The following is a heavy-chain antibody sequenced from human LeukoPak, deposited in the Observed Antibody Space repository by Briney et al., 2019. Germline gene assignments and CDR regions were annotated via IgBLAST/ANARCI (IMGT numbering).Heavy chain of an antibody. Sequence: SETLSLTCAVYGGSFSGYYWSWIRQPPGKGREWLGEINHSGSTNYNPSLKSRVTISVDTSKNQFSLKLSSVTAADTAVYYCARQNDIQGFDYWGQGTLVTVSS. CDR3: ARQNDIQGFDY. V-gene: IGHV4-34*01. D-gene: IGHD2-8*01. CDR2: INHSGST. J-gene: IGHJ4*02. CDR1: GGSFSGYY.